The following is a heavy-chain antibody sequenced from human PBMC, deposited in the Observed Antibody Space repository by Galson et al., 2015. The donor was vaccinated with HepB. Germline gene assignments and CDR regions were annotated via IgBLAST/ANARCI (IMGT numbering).Heavy chain of an antibody. CDR2: ISSSSSTI. Sequence: SLRLSCAASGFTFSSYSMNWVRQAPGKGLEWVSYISSSSSTIYYADSVKGRFTISRDNAKNSLYLQMNSLRAEDTAVYYCARDLLDSGSYFEVPWYYYYGMDVWGQGTTVTVSS. CDR1: GFTFSSYS. D-gene: IGHD1-26*01. CDR3: ARDLLDSGSYFEVPWYYYYGMDV. V-gene: IGHV3-48*04. J-gene: IGHJ6*02.